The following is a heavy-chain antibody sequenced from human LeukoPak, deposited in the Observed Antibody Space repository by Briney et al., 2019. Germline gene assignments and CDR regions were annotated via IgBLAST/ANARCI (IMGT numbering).Heavy chain of an antibody. V-gene: IGHV3-7*03. CDR2: IKQDGSAT. Sequence: GGSLRLSCAASGFTFSNFWMTWVRQAPGKGLEWVANIKQDGSATYYADSVRGRFPSSRDNAKNSLYLQLNSLRGENTAMYYCAREYYYDSSGFFDYWGQGTLVTVSS. J-gene: IGHJ4*02. D-gene: IGHD3-22*01. CDR1: GFTFSNFW. CDR3: AREYYYDSSGFFDY.